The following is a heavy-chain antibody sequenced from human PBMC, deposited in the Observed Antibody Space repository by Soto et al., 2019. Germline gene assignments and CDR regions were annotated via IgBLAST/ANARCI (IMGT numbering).Heavy chain of an antibody. CDR1: GFSFSNFG. D-gene: IGHD3-3*01. V-gene: IGHV3-30*18. CDR3: VKGSDVAREELDY. J-gene: IGHJ4*02. CDR2: ISADGSDK. Sequence: QVQLVESGGGVVQPGRSLRLSCAASGFSFSNFGMHWVRQAPGKGLEWVAAISADGSDKYFSGSVKGGFTISRDNSKNTLFQQMNSLRVEDTAVYYCVKGSDVAREELDYWGQGTLVTVSS.